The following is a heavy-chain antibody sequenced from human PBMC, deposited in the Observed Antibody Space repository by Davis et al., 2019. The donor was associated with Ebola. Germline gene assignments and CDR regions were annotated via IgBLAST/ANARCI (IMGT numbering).Heavy chain of an antibody. CDR1: GYTFTSYD. Sequence: AASVTVSCKASGYTFTSYDINWVRQATGQGREWMGWMNPNRGNTGYAQKFQGRVTMTRNTSISTAYMELSSLRSEDTPVYYCARPLAPTDYSNPYLYDSYYGMDVWGQGTTVTVSS. D-gene: IGHD4-11*01. V-gene: IGHV1-8*01. CDR3: ARPLAPTDYSNPYLYDSYYGMDV. CDR2: MNPNRGNT. J-gene: IGHJ6*02.